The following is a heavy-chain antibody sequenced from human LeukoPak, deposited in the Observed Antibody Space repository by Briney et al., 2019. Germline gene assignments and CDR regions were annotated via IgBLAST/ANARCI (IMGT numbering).Heavy chain of an antibody. D-gene: IGHD2-15*01. J-gene: IGHJ4*02. V-gene: IGHV3-74*01. CDR3: ASSVGPQVDY. Sequence: GGSLRLSCAASGFTFSNYWMHWVRQAPGKGLVWVSRINNDGSSTTYADSVKGRFTISRDNAKNSLYLQTNSLRAEDTAVYYCASSVGPQVDYWGQGTLVTVSS. CDR2: INNDGSST. CDR1: GFTFSNYW.